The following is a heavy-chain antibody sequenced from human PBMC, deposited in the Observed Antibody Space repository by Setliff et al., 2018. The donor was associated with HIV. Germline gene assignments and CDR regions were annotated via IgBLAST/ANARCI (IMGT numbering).Heavy chain of an antibody. J-gene: IGHJ4*02. CDR3: ARGGTTVPNYFDY. CDR1: GCSISSHY. D-gene: IGHD4-17*01. Sequence: PSATLSLTCTVSGCSISSHYWSWIRQPPGMGLEWIGYVYYSGSTKYNPSPKSRVTISVDTSKTQFSVKLTSVTPADTAISYCARGGTTVPNYFDYWGQGTLVTVSS. V-gene: IGHV4-59*11. CDR2: VYYSGST.